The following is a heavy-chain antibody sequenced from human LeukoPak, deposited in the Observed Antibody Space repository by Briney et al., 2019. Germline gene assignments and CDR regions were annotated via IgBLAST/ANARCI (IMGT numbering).Heavy chain of an antibody. D-gene: IGHD6-19*01. CDR1: GFTFSTYA. V-gene: IGHV3-23*01. Sequence: GGSLRLSCEASGFTFSTYAMSWVRQAPGKGLEWVSAISNTGSSTYHADSVKGRFTISRDNSKNTLYLQMNSLRAEDTAVYYCVRDLRLVTSHYYYYGMDVWGQGTTVTVSS. CDR3: VRDLRLVTSHYYYYGMDV. CDR2: ISNTGSST. J-gene: IGHJ6*02.